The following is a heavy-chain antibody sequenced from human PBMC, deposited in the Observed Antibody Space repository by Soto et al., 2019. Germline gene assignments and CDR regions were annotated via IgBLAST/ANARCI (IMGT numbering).Heavy chain of an antibody. CDR3: ARDPPGYYYDSSGYYPDY. CDR1: GFTFSSYS. V-gene: IGHV3-21*01. CDR2: ISSSSSYI. Sequence: GGSLRLSCAASGFTFSSYSMSWVRQAPGKGLEWVSSISSSSSYIYYADSVKGRFTISRDNAKNSLYLQMNSLRAEDTAVYYCARDPPGYYYDSSGYYPDYWGQGTLVTSPQ. D-gene: IGHD3-22*01. J-gene: IGHJ4*02.